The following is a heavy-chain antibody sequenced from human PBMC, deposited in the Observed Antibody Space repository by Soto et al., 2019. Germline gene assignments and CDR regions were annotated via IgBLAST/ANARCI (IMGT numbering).Heavy chain of an antibody. J-gene: IGHJ5*02. CDR3: ARERSGAWFDP. CDR2: MNPNSGNT. Sequence: GASVKVSCKASGYTFASYDINWVRQATGQGLEWMGWMNPNSGNTGYAQKFQGRVTMTRNTSISTAYMELSGLRSEDTAVYYCARERSGAWFDPWGQGTLVTVSS. V-gene: IGHV1-8*01. D-gene: IGHD3-10*01. CDR1: GYTFASYD.